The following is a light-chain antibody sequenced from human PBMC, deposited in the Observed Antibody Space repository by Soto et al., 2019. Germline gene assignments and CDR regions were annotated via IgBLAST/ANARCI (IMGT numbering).Light chain of an antibody. V-gene: IGLV1-40*01. J-gene: IGLJ2*01. CDR3: QSYDTSLSGVI. CDR2: GDN. CDR1: SSNIGAGYD. Sequence: QSVLTQTPSVSGAPGQKITMSCTGSSSNIGAGYDVHWYQQVPGAAPRLLIYGDNSRPSGVPDRFSASKSGASASLAITGLQGEDEANYYCQSYDTSLSGVIFGAGTKLTV.